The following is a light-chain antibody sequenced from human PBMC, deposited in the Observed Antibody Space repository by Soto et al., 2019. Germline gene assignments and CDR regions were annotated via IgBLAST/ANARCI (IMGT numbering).Light chain of an antibody. V-gene: IGKV3-20*01. J-gene: IGKJ1*01. CDR1: QSVSSSY. CDR3: QQYDSSPRT. CDR2: GAS. Sequence: EIVLTQSPGPLSLSPGERATLSGLASQSVSSSYLAWYQQKPGQAPRLLIYGASNRATGIPDRFSGSGSGTDFTLTISRLEPEDFAVYYCQQYDSSPRTFGQGTKVDI.